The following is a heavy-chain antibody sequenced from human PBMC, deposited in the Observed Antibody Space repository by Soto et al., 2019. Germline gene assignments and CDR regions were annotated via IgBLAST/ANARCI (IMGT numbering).Heavy chain of an antibody. CDR3: ARGTDSSSSYYYYMDV. J-gene: IGHJ6*03. Sequence: TLSLTCAVYGGSFSGYYWSWIRQPPGKGLEWIGEINHSGSTNYNPSLKSRVTISVDTSKNQFSLKLSSVTAADTAVYYCARGTDSSSSYYYYMDVWGKGTTVTVSS. D-gene: IGHD6-6*01. V-gene: IGHV4-34*01. CDR2: INHSGST. CDR1: GGSFSGYY.